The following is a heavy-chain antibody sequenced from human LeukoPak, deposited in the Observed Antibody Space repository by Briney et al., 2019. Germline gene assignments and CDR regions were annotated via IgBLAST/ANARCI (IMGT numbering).Heavy chain of an antibody. J-gene: IGHJ4*02. Sequence: GGSLRLSCAASGFTFSSYEMNWVRQAPGKWLEWVSYISSSGSTIYYADSVKGRFTISRDNAKNSIYLQMNGLTAEDTAVYYCARTYGSGSLDYGGQGTLVTVSS. V-gene: IGHV3-48*03. D-gene: IGHD2-15*01. CDR1: GFTFSSYE. CDR2: ISSSGSTI. CDR3: ARTYGSGSLDY.